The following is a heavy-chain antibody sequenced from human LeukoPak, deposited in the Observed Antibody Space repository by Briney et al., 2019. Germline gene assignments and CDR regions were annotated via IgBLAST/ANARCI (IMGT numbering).Heavy chain of an antibody. CDR2: IDTSSSTM. Sequence: GGSLRLSCAASAFTFSDYSMNWVRQAPGKGVEWISYIDTSSSTMYYADSVMGRFTISRDNAKESLYLQMNSLRDEDTAVYYCAREDDSWRPNNLDLWGQGTMVTVSS. V-gene: IGHV3-48*02. CDR1: AFTFSDYS. J-gene: IGHJ3*01. CDR3: AREDDSWRPNNLDL. D-gene: IGHD3-3*01.